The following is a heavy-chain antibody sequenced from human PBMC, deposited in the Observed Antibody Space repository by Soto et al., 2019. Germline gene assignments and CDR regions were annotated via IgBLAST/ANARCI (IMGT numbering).Heavy chain of an antibody. CDR1: GFTFSSYG. V-gene: IGHV3-30*18. CDR3: AKVGASNFDY. J-gene: IGHJ4*02. D-gene: IGHD1-26*01. CDR2: ISYDGSNK. Sequence: QVQLVESGGGVVQPGRSLRLSCAASGFTFSSYGMHWVRQAPGKGLEWVAVISYDGSNKNYADSVKGRFTISRDNSKNTLYLQMNSLRAEDTAVYYCAKVGASNFDYWGQGTLVTVSS.